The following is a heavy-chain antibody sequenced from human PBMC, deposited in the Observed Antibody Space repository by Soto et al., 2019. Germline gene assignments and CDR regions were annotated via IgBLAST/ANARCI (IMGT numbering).Heavy chain of an antibody. D-gene: IGHD6-19*01. CDR2: INPSGGST. CDR3: ARDLSSGWYGFDI. J-gene: IGHJ3*02. V-gene: IGHV1-2*04. Sequence: ASVKVSCKASGYTFTSYYMHWVRQAPGQGLEWMGRINPSGGSTSYAQKFQGWVTMTRDTSISTAYMELSRLRSDDTAVYYCARDLSSGWYGFDIWGQGAMVTVSS. CDR1: GYTFTSYY.